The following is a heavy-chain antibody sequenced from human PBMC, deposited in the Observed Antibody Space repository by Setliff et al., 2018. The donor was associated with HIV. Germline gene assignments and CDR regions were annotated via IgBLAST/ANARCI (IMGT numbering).Heavy chain of an antibody. CDR2: IAYSGST. CDR1: GDSIKSSTYH. Sequence: SETLSLTCNVSGDSIKSSTYHWGWIRQSSGKGLEWIGSIAYSGSTSYSPSLKSRVTISVDPSKSQVSLNLNSATAADTAVYYCTRGPGGTVPKPLEAFDVWGRGAVVTVSS. V-gene: IGHV4-39*07. CDR3: TRGPGGTVPKPLEAFDV. D-gene: IGHD1-7*01. J-gene: IGHJ3*01.